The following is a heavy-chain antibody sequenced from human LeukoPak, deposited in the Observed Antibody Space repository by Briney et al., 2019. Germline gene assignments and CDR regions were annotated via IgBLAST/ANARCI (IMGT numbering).Heavy chain of an antibody. CDR1: GFTFDDYG. CDR2: INWNGGST. CDR3: ARVRYGSGSYYNYYYYYMDV. D-gene: IGHD3-10*01. Sequence: GGSLRLSCAASGFTFDDYGMSWVRQAPGKGLEWVSGINWNGGSTGYADSVKGRFTISRDNAKNSLYLQMNSLRAEDTALYYCARVRYGSGSYYNYYYYYMDVWGRGTTVTVSS. J-gene: IGHJ6*03. V-gene: IGHV3-20*04.